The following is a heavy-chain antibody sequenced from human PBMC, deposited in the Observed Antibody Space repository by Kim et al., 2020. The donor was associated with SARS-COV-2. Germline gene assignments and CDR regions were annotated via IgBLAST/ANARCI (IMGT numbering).Heavy chain of an antibody. D-gene: IGHD1-20*01. Sequence: GGSLRLSCAASGLIFSNAWISWVRQAPGKGLEGVARIKSKRDGGTTDYAAPVKGRFIISRDDSKDTVFLQMNSLKIEDTGVYFCTTAGISDLRYWYAGLDVWGQGTTVTVSS. CDR2: IKSKRDGGTT. V-gene: IGHV3-15*01. CDR1: GLIFSNAW. CDR3: TTAGISDLRYWYAGLDV. J-gene: IGHJ6*02.